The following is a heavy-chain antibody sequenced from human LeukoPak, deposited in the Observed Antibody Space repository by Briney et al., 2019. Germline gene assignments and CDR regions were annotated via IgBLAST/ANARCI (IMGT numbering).Heavy chain of an antibody. CDR2: IYRSVST. CDR3: GRQYYDILIGAFDM. CDR1: DYSISSGYY. V-gene: IGHV4-38-2*01. J-gene: IGHJ3*02. D-gene: IGHD3-9*01. Sequence: SETLSLTCAVSDYSISSGYYWGWIRQPPGKGLEWIGTIYRSVSTYYNPSLKSRVTISVDLSKNQFSLKLSSVTADDTAVYYCGRQYYDILIGAFDMWGQGTMVTVSS.